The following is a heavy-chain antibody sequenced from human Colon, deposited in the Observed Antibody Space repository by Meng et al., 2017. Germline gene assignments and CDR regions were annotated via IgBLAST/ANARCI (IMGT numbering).Heavy chain of an antibody. V-gene: IGHV4-34*01. J-gene: IGHJ4*02. Sequence: QVHLQRWARGLLKSSETLSVTCAMYGGSFGNYFWNWIRQSPGKGLEWIGEISHGGSTNYNPSLKSRVTISLDMSKNQFSLNLTSVTAADTAVYYCARGLGTIQRGYCSGGSCSSDYWGQGTLVTVSS. CDR3: ARGLGTIQRGYCSGGSCSSDY. CDR2: ISHGGST. D-gene: IGHD2-15*01. CDR1: GGSFGNYF.